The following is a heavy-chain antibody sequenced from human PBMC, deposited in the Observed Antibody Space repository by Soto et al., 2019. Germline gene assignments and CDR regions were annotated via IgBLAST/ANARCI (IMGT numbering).Heavy chain of an antibody. D-gene: IGHD6-19*01. Sequence: NPSETLSLTCTVSGGSISRSSSYWGWIRQPPGKGLEWIGNIFYSGSSYYNPSLKSRVIISVDTSKNQFSLKLSSVTAADTAVYYCARGHGGSGWYYTWFDPWGQETLVTVS. J-gene: IGHJ5*02. CDR3: ARGHGGSGWYYTWFDP. V-gene: IGHV4-39*01. CDR1: GGSISRSSSY. CDR2: IFYSGSS.